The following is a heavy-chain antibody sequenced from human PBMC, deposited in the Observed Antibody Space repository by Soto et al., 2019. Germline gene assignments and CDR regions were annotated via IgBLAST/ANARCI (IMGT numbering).Heavy chain of an antibody. CDR3: TRSGGTGLDNWVDS. D-gene: IGHD3-3*01. CDR2: ISSRSDLI. CDR1: GFSFSDSG. Sequence: GGSLRLSCVASGFSFSDSGMNWVRQAPGKGLEWVAYISSRSDLIHHADSVKGRFTISRDNAKNSLYLQMSSLRDVDTAVYYCTRSGGTGLDNWVDSWGQGNLVTVSS. J-gene: IGHJ5*01. V-gene: IGHV3-48*02.